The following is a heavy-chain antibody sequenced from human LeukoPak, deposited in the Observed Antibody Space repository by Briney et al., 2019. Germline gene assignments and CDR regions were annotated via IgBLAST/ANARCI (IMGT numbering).Heavy chain of an antibody. V-gene: IGHV3-21*01. J-gene: IGHJ4*02. Sequence: PGGSLRLSCRASGFTFSSYSMNWVRQAPGKGLEWVSSISTSGSNRYYADSVKGRITISRDNAKNSLYLQMNSLRAEDTAVYYCVLYDSSGYYNAYWGQGTLVTVSS. CDR3: VLYDSSGYYNAY. CDR1: GFTFSSYS. D-gene: IGHD3-22*01. CDR2: ISTSGSNR.